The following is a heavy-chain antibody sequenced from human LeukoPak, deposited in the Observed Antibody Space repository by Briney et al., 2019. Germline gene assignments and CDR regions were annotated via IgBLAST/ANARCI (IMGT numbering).Heavy chain of an antibody. CDR2: ISYDGSNK. CDR3: ARGEGDSGSYFGTRFDY. D-gene: IGHD1-26*01. V-gene: IGHV3-30*01. CDR1: GFTFSSYA. Sequence: GGSLRLSCAASGFTFSSYAMHWVRQAPGKGLEWVAVISYDGSNKYYADSAKGRFTISRDNSKNTLYLQMNSLRAEDTAVYYCARGEGDSGSYFGTRFDYWGQGTLVTVSS. J-gene: IGHJ4*02.